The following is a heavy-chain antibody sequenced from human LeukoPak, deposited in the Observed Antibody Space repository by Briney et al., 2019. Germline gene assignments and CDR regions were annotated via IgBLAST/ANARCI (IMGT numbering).Heavy chain of an antibody. CDR2: INTNTGNP. CDR3: ARRRITMVRGVIKDGDWFDP. J-gene: IGHJ5*02. CDR1: GYTFTSYA. V-gene: IGHV7-4-1*02. D-gene: IGHD3-10*01. Sequence: ASVKVSCKASGYTFTSYAMNWVRQAPGQGLEWMGWINTNTGNPTYAQGFTGRFVFSLDTSVSTAYLQINSLKAEDTAVYYCARRRITMVRGVIKDGDWFDPWGQGTLVTVSS.